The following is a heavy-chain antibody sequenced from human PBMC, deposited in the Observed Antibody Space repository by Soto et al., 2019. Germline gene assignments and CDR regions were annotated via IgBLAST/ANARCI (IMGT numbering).Heavy chain of an antibody. J-gene: IGHJ5*02. D-gene: IGHD2-2*01. Sequence: SETLSLTCTVSGGSISSGGYYWSWIRQHPGKGLEWIGYIYYSGTTYYNPSLKSRVTISVDTSKNQFSLKLSSVSAADTALYYCARCSLVVVPAPGFDPWGRGNLVTVSS. CDR2: IYYSGTT. CDR3: ARCSLVVVPAPGFDP. V-gene: IGHV4-31*03. CDR1: GGSISSGGYY.